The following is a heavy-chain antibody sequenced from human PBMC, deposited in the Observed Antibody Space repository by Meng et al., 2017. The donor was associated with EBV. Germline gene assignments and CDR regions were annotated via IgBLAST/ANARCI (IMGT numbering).Heavy chain of an antibody. Sequence: QVRVVRSGHEVKKPGSPVTVSCKTSGGTLTSDAISWVRQAPGQGLGWMGGLIPMSGAPNYAQKFQGRITITADESTSTHYMDLSSLRSEDTAVYYCASESGRGYTPDYWGQGTLVTVSS. D-gene: IGHD3-10*01. V-gene: IGHV1-69*01. J-gene: IGHJ4*02. CDR2: LIPMSGAP. CDR3: ASESGRGYTPDY. CDR1: GGTLTSDA.